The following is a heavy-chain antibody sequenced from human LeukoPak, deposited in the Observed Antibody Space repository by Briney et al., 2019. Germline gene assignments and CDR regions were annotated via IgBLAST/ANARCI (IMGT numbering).Heavy chain of an antibody. D-gene: IGHD2-21*02. CDR3: AREGAQGDMILFVA. CDR2: ISAYNGNT. CDR1: GYTFTTYG. J-gene: IGHJ4*02. Sequence: GASVKVSCKASGYTFTTYGISWVRQAPGQGLEWLDWISAYNGNTKYAQKLQGRVTLTRDTSTSTAYMELRSLRSDDTAVYYCAREGAQGDMILFVAWGQGTLVTVSS. V-gene: IGHV1-18*01.